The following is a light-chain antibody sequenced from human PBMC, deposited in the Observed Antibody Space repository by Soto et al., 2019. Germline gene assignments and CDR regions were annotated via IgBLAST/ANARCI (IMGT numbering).Light chain of an antibody. CDR2: DVS. Sequence: QSVLTQPASVSGSPGQSITISCTGTSSDVGGYNYVSWYQQHPAKAPKLMIYDVSNRPSGVSNRFSGSKSGNTASLTISGLQAEDEADYYCSSYTSISTLVVFGGGTKLTVL. CDR3: SSYTSISTLVV. CDR1: SSDVGGYNY. V-gene: IGLV2-14*03. J-gene: IGLJ2*01.